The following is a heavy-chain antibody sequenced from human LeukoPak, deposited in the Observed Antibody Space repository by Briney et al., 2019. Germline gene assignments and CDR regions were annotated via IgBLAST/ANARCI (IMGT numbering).Heavy chain of an antibody. Sequence: ASVKVSCKASGGTFSSYAISWVRQAPGQGLEWMGRIILILGIANYAQKFQGRVTITADKSTSTAYMELSSLRSEDTAVYYCARDRDIFLDYWGQGTLVTVYS. CDR3: ARDRDIFLDY. D-gene: IGHD5-12*01. V-gene: IGHV1-69*04. CDR1: GGTFSSYA. J-gene: IGHJ4*02. CDR2: IILILGIA.